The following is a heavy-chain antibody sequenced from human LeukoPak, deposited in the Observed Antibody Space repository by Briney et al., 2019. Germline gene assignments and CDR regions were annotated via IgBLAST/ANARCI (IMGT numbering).Heavy chain of an antibody. CDR2: ISYDGSNK. D-gene: IGHD3-16*01. J-gene: IGHJ4*02. Sequence: GGSLRLSCAASGFTFSSYTMHWVRQAPGKGLEWVAVISYDGSNKYYADSVKGRFTISRDNSKNTLFLQMNSLRSEDTAMYYCATHSGGYWGQGTLVTVSS. V-gene: IGHV3-30*04. CDR1: GFTFSSYT. CDR3: ATHSGGY.